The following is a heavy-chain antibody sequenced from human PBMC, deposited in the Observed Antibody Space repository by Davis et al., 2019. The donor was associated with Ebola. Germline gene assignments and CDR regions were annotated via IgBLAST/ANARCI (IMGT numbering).Heavy chain of an antibody. Sequence: GESLKISCAASGFTFSYYSMNWVRQAPGKGLEWVSAISGSGGSTYYADSVKGRFTISRDNSKNTLYLQMNSLRAEDTAVYYCARHDYGDSHFDYWGQGTLVTVSS. CDR3: ARHDYGDSHFDY. CDR1: GFTFSYYS. D-gene: IGHD4-17*01. V-gene: IGHV3-23*01. CDR2: ISGSGGST. J-gene: IGHJ4*02.